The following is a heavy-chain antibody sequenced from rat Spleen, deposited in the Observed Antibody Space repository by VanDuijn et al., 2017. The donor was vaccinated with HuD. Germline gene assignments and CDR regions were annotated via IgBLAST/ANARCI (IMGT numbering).Heavy chain of an antibody. CDR1: GFTFSDYY. CDR3: TTDLDYYDGSYYVNWFAY. D-gene: IGHD1-12*02. CDR2: ISYDGSST. V-gene: IGHV5-20*01. Sequence: EVQLVESDGGLVQPGRSLKLSCAASGFTFSDYYMAWVRQAPTKGLEWVATISYDGSSTYYRDSVKGRFTISRDIAKSTLYLQMDSLRSEDTATYYCTTDLDYYDGSYYVNWFAYWGQGTLVTVSS. J-gene: IGHJ3*01.